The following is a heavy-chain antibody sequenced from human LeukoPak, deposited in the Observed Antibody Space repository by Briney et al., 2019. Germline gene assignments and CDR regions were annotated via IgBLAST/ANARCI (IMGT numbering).Heavy chain of an antibody. CDR1: GGSISSYY. V-gene: IGHV4-59*12. D-gene: IGHD6-19*01. Sequence: SETLSLTCTVSGGSISSYYWSWIRQPPGKGLKWIGYIYYSGSTNYNPSLKGRVTISVDTSKNQFSLKLSSVTAADTAVYYCARKRRGYSSGWYDYWGQGTLVTVSS. CDR2: IYYSGST. CDR3: ARKRRGYSSGWYDY. J-gene: IGHJ4*02.